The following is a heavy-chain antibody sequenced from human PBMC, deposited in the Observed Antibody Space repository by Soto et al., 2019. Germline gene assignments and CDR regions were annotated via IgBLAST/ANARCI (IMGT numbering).Heavy chain of an antibody. CDR2: ISDDGGNK. J-gene: IGHJ6*02. Sequence: QVQLVESGGGVVQPGRSLRLSCAASGFTFSNYGMHWVRQAPGKGLEWVVVISDDGGNKYYADSVKGRFTISRDNSKNTSYLQMNSLRAEYMAVYYCAKGIITGSIRGHYYYGMDVWGQGTTVTVSS. V-gene: IGHV3-30*18. CDR3: AKGIITGSIRGHYYYGMDV. CDR1: GFTFSNYG. D-gene: IGHD1-20*01.